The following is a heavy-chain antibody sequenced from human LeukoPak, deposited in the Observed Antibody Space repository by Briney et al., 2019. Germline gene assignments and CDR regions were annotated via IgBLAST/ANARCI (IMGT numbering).Heavy chain of an antibody. CDR1: GGSISSRSYY. D-gene: IGHD2-2*01. CDR3: ARYQPLLYDYYYYMDV. CDR2: IYYSGST. J-gene: IGHJ6*03. V-gene: IGHV4-39*07. Sequence: SETLSLTCTVSGGSISSRSYYWGWIRQPPGKGLEWTGSIYYSGSTYYNPSLQSRVTISVDTSKNQFSLKLSSVTAADTAVYYCARYQPLLYDYYYYMDVWGKGTTVTVSS.